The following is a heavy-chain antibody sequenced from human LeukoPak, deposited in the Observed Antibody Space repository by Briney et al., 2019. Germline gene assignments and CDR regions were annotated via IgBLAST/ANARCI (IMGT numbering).Heavy chain of an antibody. CDR1: GDSVSTNCAT. Sequence: SQTLSLTCAISGDSVSTNCATWTWLRQSPSRGLEWLGRTYYRSKWYNDYAVSMKSRITINPDTSKNQFSLQLNSVTPEDTAVYYCARLVGASWFDSWGQGTLVTVSS. J-gene: IGHJ5*01. D-gene: IGHD1-26*01. CDR3: ARLVGASWFDS. V-gene: IGHV6-1*01. CDR2: TYYRSKWYN.